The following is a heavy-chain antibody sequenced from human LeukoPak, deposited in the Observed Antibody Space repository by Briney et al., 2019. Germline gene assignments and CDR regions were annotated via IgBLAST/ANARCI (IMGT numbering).Heavy chain of an antibody. CDR2: IYYSGST. J-gene: IGHJ4*02. Sequence: SETLSLTCTVSGGSISSSSYYWGWIRQPPGKGLEWIGSIYYSGSTYYNPSLKSRVTISVDTSKNQFSLKLTSVTAADTAVYFCARGHDTMIVNLWGQGTLVTVSS. CDR3: ARGHDTMIVNL. D-gene: IGHD3-22*01. V-gene: IGHV4-39*07. CDR1: GGSISSSSYY.